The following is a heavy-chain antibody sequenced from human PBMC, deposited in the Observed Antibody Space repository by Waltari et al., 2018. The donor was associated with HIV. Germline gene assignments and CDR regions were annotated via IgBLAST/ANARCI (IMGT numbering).Heavy chain of an antibody. CDR1: GFPVSSNY. V-gene: IGHV3-66*01. Sequence: EVQLVESGGGLVQPGGSLRLSCAASGFPVSSNYLSWGRQAPGKGLEWVSIIYTGGSTYYAHSVKGRFTISRDNSKNTLHLQMNSLRAEDTAVYYCASPDTTMVHGHYYFYHMDVWGQGTTVTVSS. J-gene: IGHJ6*02. CDR3: ASPDTTMVHGHYYFYHMDV. CDR2: IYTGGST. D-gene: IGHD5-18*01.